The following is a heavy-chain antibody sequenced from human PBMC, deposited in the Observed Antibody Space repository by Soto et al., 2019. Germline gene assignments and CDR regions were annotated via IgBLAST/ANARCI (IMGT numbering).Heavy chain of an antibody. V-gene: IGHV3-33*01. CDR1: GFTFSSYG. CDR2: IWYDGSNK. Sequence: GSLRLSCAASGFTFSSYGMHWVRQAPGKGLEWVAVIWYDGSNKYYADSVKGRFTISRDNSKNTLYLQMNSLRAEDTAVYYCARDCSGGRCCHFDYWGQGTLVTVSS. D-gene: IGHD2-15*01. CDR3: ARDCSGGRCCHFDY. J-gene: IGHJ4*02.